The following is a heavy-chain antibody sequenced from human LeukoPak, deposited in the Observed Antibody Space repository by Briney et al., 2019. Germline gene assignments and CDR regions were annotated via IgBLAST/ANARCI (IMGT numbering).Heavy chain of an antibody. CDR3: ARLYRPYITMVRGVSNWFDP. CDR2: IYYSGST. Sequence: PSETLSLTCTVSGGSISSSSYYWGWIRQPPGKGLEWIGSIYYSGSTYYNPSLKSRVTISVDTSKNQFSLKLSSVTAADTAVYYCARLYRPYITMVRGVSNWFDPWGQGTLVTVSS. CDR1: GGSISSSSYY. V-gene: IGHV4-39*01. D-gene: IGHD3-10*01. J-gene: IGHJ5*02.